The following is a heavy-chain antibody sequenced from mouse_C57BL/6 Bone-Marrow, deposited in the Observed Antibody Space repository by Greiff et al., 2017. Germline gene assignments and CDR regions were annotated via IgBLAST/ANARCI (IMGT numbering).Heavy chain of an antibody. CDR1: GYTFTSYW. J-gene: IGHJ4*01. CDR3: ARSGDGDPYAMDY. CDR2: IDPSDSYT. V-gene: IGHV1-69*01. Sequence: QVQLQQPGAELVMPGASVKLSCKASGYTFTSYWMHWVKQRPGQGLEWIGEIDPSDSYTNYNQKFKGKSTLTVDKSSSTAYMQLSSLTSEDSAVYYCARSGDGDPYAMDYWGQGTSGTVSS. D-gene: IGHD2-13*01.